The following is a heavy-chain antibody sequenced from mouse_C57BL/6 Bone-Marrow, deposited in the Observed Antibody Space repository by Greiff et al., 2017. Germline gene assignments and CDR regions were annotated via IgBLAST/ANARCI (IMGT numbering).Heavy chain of an antibody. D-gene: IGHD2-3*01. V-gene: IGHV1-81*01. CDR1: GYTFTSYG. CDR3: ARVGQDDGYYVPWYFDV. Sequence: VQLVESGAELARPGASVKLSCKASGYTFTSYGISWVKQRTGQGLEWIGEIYPRSGNTYYNEKFKGKATLTADKSSSTAYMELRSLTSEDSAVYFCARVGQDDGYYVPWYFDVWGTGTTVTVSS. J-gene: IGHJ1*03. CDR2: IYPRSGNT.